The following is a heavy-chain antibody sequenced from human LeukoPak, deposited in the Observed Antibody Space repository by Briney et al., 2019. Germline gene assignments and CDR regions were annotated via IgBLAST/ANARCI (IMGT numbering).Heavy chain of an antibody. CDR1: GYTFNIYG. CDR2: ISTYNGNT. CDR3: GRALLGGSDIYTPFSY. Sequence: ASVKVSCKASGYTFNIYGIIWVRQAPGQGLEWVGWISTYNGNTNYAPNIQDRVTMTTDTSTSTAYMELRSLRSDDTAVYYCGRALLGGSDIYTPFSYWGQGTLVTVSS. D-gene: IGHD3-10*01. J-gene: IGHJ4*02. V-gene: IGHV1-18*01.